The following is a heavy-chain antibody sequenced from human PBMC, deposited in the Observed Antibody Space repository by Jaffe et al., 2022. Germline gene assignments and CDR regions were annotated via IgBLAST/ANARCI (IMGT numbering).Heavy chain of an antibody. CDR3: TRVGRRSSWTRPWDY. CDR2: IRSKAYGGTT. CDR1: GFTFGDYA. Sequence: EVQLVESGGGLVQPGRSLRLSCTASGFTFGDYAMSWVRQAPGKGLEWVGFIRSKAYGGTTEYAASVKGRFTISRDDSKSIAYLQMNSLKTEDTAVYYCTRVGRRSSWTRPWDYWGQGTLVTVSS. V-gene: IGHV3-49*04. D-gene: IGHD6-13*01. J-gene: IGHJ4*02.